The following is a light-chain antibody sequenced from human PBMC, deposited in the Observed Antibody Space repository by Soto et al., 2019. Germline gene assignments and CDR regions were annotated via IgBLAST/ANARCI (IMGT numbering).Light chain of an antibody. J-gene: IGLJ1*01. CDR3: QSFDSSLNAPFV. CDR1: SPNFGAGYD. Sequence: QSVLTQPPSVSGAPGQTITISCTGSSPNFGAGYDVHWYQQLPGTAPKLLISGNNNRPSGVPDRFSGSKSATSASLAITGPQAEDEADYYCQSFDSSLNAPFVFGTGTKLTVL. V-gene: IGLV1-40*01. CDR2: GNN.